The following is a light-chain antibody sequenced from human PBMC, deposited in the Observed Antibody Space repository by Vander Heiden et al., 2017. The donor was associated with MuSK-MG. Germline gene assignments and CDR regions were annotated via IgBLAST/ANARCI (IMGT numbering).Light chain of an antibody. V-gene: IGKV3-15*01. Sequence: EIVMTQSPATLSVSPGERATLSCRASQSVYSKLAWYQQKPGQAPRLLIHGAFNRATGIPARFTGSGSGTDFTLTINSLQSEDFAVYFCQQYSSWFTFGQGTRLXIK. CDR1: QSVYSK. CDR2: GAF. J-gene: IGKJ5*01. CDR3: QQYSSWFT.